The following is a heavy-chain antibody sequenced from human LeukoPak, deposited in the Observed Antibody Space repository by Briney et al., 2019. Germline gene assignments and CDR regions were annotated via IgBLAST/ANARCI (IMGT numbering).Heavy chain of an antibody. D-gene: IGHD6-13*01. V-gene: IGHV1-18*01. Sequence: ASVSVSCTASGYTFTSYGISWVRQAPGQGLEWMGWISAYNGNTNYAQKLQGRVTITTDTSTSTAYMEVRSLRSDDTAVYYCARDQGIAAAGTHGYWGQGTLVTVSS. CDR1: GYTFTSYG. CDR2: ISAYNGNT. CDR3: ARDQGIAAAGTHGY. J-gene: IGHJ4*02.